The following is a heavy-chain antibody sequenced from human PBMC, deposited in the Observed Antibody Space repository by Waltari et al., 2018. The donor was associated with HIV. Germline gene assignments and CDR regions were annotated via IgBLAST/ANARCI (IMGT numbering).Heavy chain of an antibody. V-gene: IGHV4-39*01. CDR1: GGSISSSYYY. CDR3: ARHEPRNSWFDP. D-gene: IGHD1-7*01. Sequence: QLQLQESGPGLVKPSETLSLTCSVSGGSISSSYYYWGWMRQPPGKGLEWSGSVFYSGSTYDNPSLKSRVTISVDTSKNQFSLKLTSVTAADTAVYYCARHEPRNSWFDPWGQGTLVTVSS. CDR2: VFYSGST. J-gene: IGHJ5*02.